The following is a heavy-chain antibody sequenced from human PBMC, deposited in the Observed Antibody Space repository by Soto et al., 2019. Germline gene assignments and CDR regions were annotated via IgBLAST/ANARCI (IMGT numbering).Heavy chain of an antibody. CDR3: TTVQPLPNKTWYDFRRAFDM. CDR1: GFTFSSYG. CDR2: ISYDGSNK. D-gene: IGHD3-3*01. Sequence: QVQLVESGGGVVQPGRSLRLSCAASGFTFSSYGMHWVRQAPGKGLEWVAVISYDGSNKYYADSVKGRFTICRDNSKKALATQKNNPRTEDEAVNYCTTVQPLPNKTWYDFRRAFDMWGQGAKVIVPS. J-gene: IGHJ3*02. V-gene: IGHV3-30*03.